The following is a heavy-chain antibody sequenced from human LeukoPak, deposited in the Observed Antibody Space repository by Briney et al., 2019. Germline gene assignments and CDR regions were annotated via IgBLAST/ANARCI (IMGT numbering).Heavy chain of an antibody. CDR3: AKDLGYSYGYGAFDI. V-gene: IGHV3-23*01. Sequence: PGGSLRLSCAASGFTFSSYAMSWVRQAPGKGLERVSAISGSGGSTYYADSVKGRFTISRDNSKNTLYLQMNSLRAEDTAVYYCAKDLGYSYGYGAFDIWGQGTMVTVSS. CDR2: ISGSGGST. D-gene: IGHD5-18*01. CDR1: GFTFSSYA. J-gene: IGHJ3*02.